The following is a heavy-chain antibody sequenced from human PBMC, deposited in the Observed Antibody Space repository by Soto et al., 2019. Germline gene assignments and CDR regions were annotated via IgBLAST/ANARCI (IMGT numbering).Heavy chain of an antibody. CDR1: GGSISSGDYY. J-gene: IGHJ6*02. D-gene: IGHD3-9*01. V-gene: IGHV4-30-4*01. CDR3: ARAGRVLRYFDRSHIYGMDV. Sequence: SETLSLTCTVSGGSISSGDYYWSWIRQPPGQGLEWIGYIYDSGSTYYNPSLKSRVTIAIDTSKNQFSLKLSSVTAADTAVYYCARAGRVLRYFDRSHIYGMDVWGQGTTVTVSS. CDR2: IYDSGST.